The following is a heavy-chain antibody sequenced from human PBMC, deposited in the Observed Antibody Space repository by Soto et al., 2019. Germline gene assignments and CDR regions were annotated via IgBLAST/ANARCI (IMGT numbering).Heavy chain of an antibody. J-gene: IGHJ6*02. CDR3: GKGRRYYYYYGVDV. V-gene: IGHV3-23*01. CDR2: IIDSGGST. Sequence: EVHLLESGGALVQPGGSLRLSCAASGFTFSSCAMGWVRQAPGKGLEWVSDIIDSGGSTYYADAVKGRFTISRDNSKSTLYLQMNSLRAEDTDVYYCGKGRRYYYYYGVDVWGQGTTVTVSS. CDR1: GFTFSSCA.